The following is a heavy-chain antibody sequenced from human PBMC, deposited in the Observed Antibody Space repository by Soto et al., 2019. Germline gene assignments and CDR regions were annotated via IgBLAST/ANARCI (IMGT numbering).Heavy chain of an antibody. Sequence: QVQLVQSGAEVKKPGSSVKVSCKASGGTFSNYAISWVRQAPGQGLEWMGGIIPIAGTANYAQKFPGRVTITAGESTSTAYMELSSLRSEDTAVYYCARSQGSSTSLEIYYYYYYGMDGWGQGTTVTVSS. CDR2: IIPIAGTA. J-gene: IGHJ6*02. CDR1: GGTFSNYA. D-gene: IGHD2-2*01. V-gene: IGHV1-69*01. CDR3: ARSQGSSTSLEIYYYYYYGMDG.